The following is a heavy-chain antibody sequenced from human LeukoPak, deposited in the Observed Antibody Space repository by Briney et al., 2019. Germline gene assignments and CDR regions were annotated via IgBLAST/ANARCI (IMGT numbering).Heavy chain of an antibody. J-gene: IGHJ4*02. CDR2: ISSSATTI. Sequence: GGSLRLSCAVSGFTFGDYYMSWIRQAPGKGLEWVSYISSSATTIYYADSVKGRFTVSRDNAKNSLYLQMNSLRAEDTAVYYCARRTVTGRSFDYWGQGTLVTVSS. D-gene: IGHD4-17*01. CDR3: ARRTVTGRSFDY. CDR1: GFTFGDYY. V-gene: IGHV3-11*04.